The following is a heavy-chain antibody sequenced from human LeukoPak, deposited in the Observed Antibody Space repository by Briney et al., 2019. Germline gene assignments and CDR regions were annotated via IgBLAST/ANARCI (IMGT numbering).Heavy chain of an antibody. CDR3: ARVGDWNDLVY. D-gene: IGHD1-1*01. Sequence: SETLALTCTVYGGSISPYYWSWIRQTPGKGLEWIGYILYSETTTNYNPFLKSRVTISVDTSKNQFSLKLSSVTAADTAVYYCARVGDWNDLVYWGQETLVTVSS. V-gene: IGHV4-59*01. CDR1: GGSISPYY. J-gene: IGHJ4*02. CDR2: ILYSETT.